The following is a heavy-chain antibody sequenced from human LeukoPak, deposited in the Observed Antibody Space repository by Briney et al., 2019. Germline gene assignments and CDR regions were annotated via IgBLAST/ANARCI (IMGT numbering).Heavy chain of an antibody. Sequence: PGGSLRLLCAASGFTFSSYAMRWVRQAPGKGLGWVSAICVSGGSTYYADSVKGRLTISRDNSKNTLYLQMNSLRAEDTAVYYCAKTFPASFYWGQGTLVTVSS. CDR3: AKTFPASFY. CDR2: ICVSGGST. D-gene: IGHD2-2*01. J-gene: IGHJ4*02. CDR1: GFTFSSYA. V-gene: IGHV3-23*01.